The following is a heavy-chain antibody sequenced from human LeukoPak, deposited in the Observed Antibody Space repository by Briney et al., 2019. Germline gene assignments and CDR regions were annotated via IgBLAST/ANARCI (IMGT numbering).Heavy chain of an antibody. J-gene: IGHJ4*02. CDR2: INAYNGDT. V-gene: IGHV1-3*01. CDR3: ARGSSSDWPLEY. D-gene: IGHD6-19*01. CDR1: GYTFINYA. Sequence: ASVKVSCKASGYTFINYAIYWVCQAPGQRLEWMGWINAYNGDTEYSQKFQGRVTITRDTSASTAYMELSTLRSEDTAVYYCARGSSSDWPLEYWGRGILVTVSS.